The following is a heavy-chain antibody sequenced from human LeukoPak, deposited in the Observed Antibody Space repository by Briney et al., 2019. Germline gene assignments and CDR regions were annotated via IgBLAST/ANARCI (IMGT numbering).Heavy chain of an antibody. CDR3: ARQGGYSGHDYFDY. V-gene: IGHV4-61*08. J-gene: IGHJ4*02. D-gene: IGHD5-12*01. Sequence: SETLSLTCTVSGGSISSGGYYWSWIRQHPGKGLEWIGNIYYSGSTNYSPSLKTRVTISVDTSKNQFSLKLSSVTAADTAVYYCARQGGYSGHDYFDYWGQGTLVTVSS. CDR2: IYYSGST. CDR1: GGSISSGGYY.